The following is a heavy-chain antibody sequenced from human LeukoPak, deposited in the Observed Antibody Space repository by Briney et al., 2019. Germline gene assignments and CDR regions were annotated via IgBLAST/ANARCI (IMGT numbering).Heavy chain of an antibody. V-gene: IGHV3-23*01. CDR3: AKSITMVRGVTPPFDY. D-gene: IGHD3-10*01. CDR2: ISGSGGST. CDR1: GFTFSSYA. Sequence: PGGSLRLSCAASGFTFSSYAMSWVRQAPGKGLEWVSAISGSGGSTYYADSVKGRFTISRDNSKNTLYPQMNSLRAEDTAVYYCAKSITMVRGVTPPFDYWGQGTLVTVSS. J-gene: IGHJ4*02.